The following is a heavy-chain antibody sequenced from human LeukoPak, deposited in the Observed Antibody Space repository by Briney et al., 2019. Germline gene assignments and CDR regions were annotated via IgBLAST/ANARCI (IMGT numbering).Heavy chain of an antibody. J-gene: IGHJ6*03. V-gene: IGHV3-7*01. Sequence: GGSLRLSCAASGFTFSSFWMTWVRQVPGKGLEWVANIKQDGSERYYVDSVKGRFTISRDNAKNSLYLQMNSLGAEDTAVYYCAREGRSSSGFDMDVWGKGTTVTVSS. D-gene: IGHD3-10*01. CDR3: AREGRSSSGFDMDV. CDR2: IKQDGSER. CDR1: GFTFSSFW.